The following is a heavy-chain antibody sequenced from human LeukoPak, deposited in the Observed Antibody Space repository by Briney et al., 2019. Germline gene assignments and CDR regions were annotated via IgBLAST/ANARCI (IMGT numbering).Heavy chain of an antibody. D-gene: IGHD2-8*01. V-gene: IGHV3-53*01. CDR1: GFTFSSYW. CDR3: AREPNGYLDY. J-gene: IGHJ4*02. Sequence: GGSLRLSCAASGFTFSSYWMSWVRQAPGKGLEWVSVIYSGGSTYYADSVKGRFTISRDNSKNTLYLQMNSLRAEDTAVYYCAREPNGYLDYWGQGTLVTVSS. CDR2: IYSGGST.